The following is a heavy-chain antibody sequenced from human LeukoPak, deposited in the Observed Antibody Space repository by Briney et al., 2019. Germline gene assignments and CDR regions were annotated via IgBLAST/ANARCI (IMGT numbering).Heavy chain of an antibody. D-gene: IGHD3-10*01. Sequence: SETLSLTCTVSGGSISSNSYYWNWIRQPPGKGLEWIASIYYSGTTYYNPSLRSRVTISVDTSKNQFSLKLTSVTAADTAVYYCARHGAHYYSGSGSYYTTAFDSWGQGTLVTVSS. J-gene: IGHJ4*02. CDR3: ARHGAHYYSGSGSYYTTAFDS. V-gene: IGHV4-39*01. CDR2: IYYSGTT. CDR1: GGSISSNSYY.